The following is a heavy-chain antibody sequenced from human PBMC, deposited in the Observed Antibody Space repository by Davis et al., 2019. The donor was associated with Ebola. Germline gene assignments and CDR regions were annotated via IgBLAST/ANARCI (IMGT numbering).Heavy chain of an antibody. V-gene: IGHV5-51*01. CDR2: ICPGDSDT. CDR1: GYSFTSYW. D-gene: IGHD2/OR15-2a*01. Sequence: GGSLKISCKASGYSFTSYWIGWVRQMPGKGLEWMGIICPGDSDTRYSPSFQGQVTFSADKSISTAYLQWSSLKASDTAIYYCARLWDTSMPTPPDYWGQGTLVTVSS. CDR3: ARLWDTSMPTPPDY. J-gene: IGHJ4*02.